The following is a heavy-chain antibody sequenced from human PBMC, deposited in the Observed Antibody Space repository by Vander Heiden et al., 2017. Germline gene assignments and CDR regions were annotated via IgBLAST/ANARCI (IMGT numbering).Heavy chain of an antibody. CDR1: GFPFRSYG. CDR2: ILYDESKT. J-gene: IGHJ3*01. CDR3: ARGGSHTHTDGFSF. Sequence: LVESGGGVVQPGTSLRLSCAASGFPFRSYGMHWVRQAPGKVLEWVSVILYDESKTYYEDSVKGRFTISRDNCKDTLYLEMNSLRAEDSAVYWCARGGSHTHTDGFSFWGQGTMVSVS. V-gene: IGHV3-33*01. D-gene: IGHD1-26*01.